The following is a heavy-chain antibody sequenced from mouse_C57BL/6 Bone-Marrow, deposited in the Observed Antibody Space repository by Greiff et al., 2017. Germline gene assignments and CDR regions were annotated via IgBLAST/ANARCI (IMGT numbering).Heavy chain of an antibody. Sequence: EVMLVESGGGLVKPGGSLKLSCAASGFTFSSYAMSWVRQTPEKRPEWVATISDGGSYTYYPDNVKGRFTISRDNAKNNLYLQMSHLKSEDTAMYYCARDRRAYYSNWNYFDYWGQGTTLTVSS. J-gene: IGHJ2*01. CDR3: ARDRRAYYSNWNYFDY. CDR2: ISDGGSYT. D-gene: IGHD2-5*01. V-gene: IGHV5-4*01. CDR1: GFTFSSYA.